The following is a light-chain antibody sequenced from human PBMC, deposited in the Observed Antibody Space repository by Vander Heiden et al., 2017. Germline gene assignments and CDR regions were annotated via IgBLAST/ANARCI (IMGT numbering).Light chain of an antibody. CDR1: QSVLYSSNNKNY. Sequence: DIVMTQSPDSLAVSLGERATINCKSSQSVLYSSNNKNYLAWYQQKPGQPPKLLIYWASTRESGVPDRFGGSGYGTDFTLTISSRQAEDVAVYYCQQDDSNPLITFGHGTKVDIK. CDR3: QQDDSNPLIT. J-gene: IGKJ3*01. CDR2: WAS. V-gene: IGKV4-1*01.